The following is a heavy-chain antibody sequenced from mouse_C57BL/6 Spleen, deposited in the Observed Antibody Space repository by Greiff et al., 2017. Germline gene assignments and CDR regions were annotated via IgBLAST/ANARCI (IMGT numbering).Heavy chain of an antibody. D-gene: IGHD4-1*01. CDR1: GFTFSDYG. J-gene: IGHJ3*01. V-gene: IGHV5-17*01. CDR2: ISSGSSTI. Sequence: EVQLVESGGGLVKPGGSLKLSCAASGFTFSDYGMHWVRQAPEKGLEWVAYISSGSSTIYYADTVKGRFTISRDNAKNTLFLQMTSLRSEDTAMYYCARDAGRKFAYWGQGTLVTVSA. CDR3: ARDAGRKFAY.